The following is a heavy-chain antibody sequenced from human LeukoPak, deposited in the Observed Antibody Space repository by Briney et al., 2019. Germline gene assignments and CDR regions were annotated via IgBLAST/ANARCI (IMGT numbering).Heavy chain of an antibody. Sequence: GGSLRLSCAASGFTFSSYWMSWVRQAPGKGLEYVSAISSNGGSTYYANSVKGRFTISRDNSKNTLYLQMGSLRAEDMAVYYCARVGRSVGYYGSGSFWGPHDYWGQGTLVTVSS. V-gene: IGHV3-64*01. J-gene: IGHJ4*02. CDR1: GFTFSSYW. CDR2: ISSNGGST. D-gene: IGHD3-10*01. CDR3: ARVGRSVGYYGSGSFWGPHDY.